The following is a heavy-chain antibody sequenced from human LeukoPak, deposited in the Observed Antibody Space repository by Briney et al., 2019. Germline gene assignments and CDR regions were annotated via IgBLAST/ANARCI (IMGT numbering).Heavy chain of an antibody. J-gene: IGHJ4*02. CDR1: GGSISTYY. CDR2: VYYTGST. Sequence: SETPSLTCTVSGGSISTYYWSWIRQPPGKGLEWIGYVYYTGSTNYNPSLKSRVTISVDTSKNQFSLKLRAVTAADTAEYYCARETDSNFFDSWGQGTLVTVSS. V-gene: IGHV4-59*12. D-gene: IGHD3-3*02. CDR3: ARETDSNFFDS.